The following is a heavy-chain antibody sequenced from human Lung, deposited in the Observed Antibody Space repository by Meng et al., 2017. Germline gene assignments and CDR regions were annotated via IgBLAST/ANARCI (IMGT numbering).Heavy chain of an antibody. CDR2: INHSGST. CDR1: GGSFSDYY. Sequence: QVQPQQGGAERLKPSETLSLPCVVSGGSFSDYYWSWIRQPPGKGLEWIGEINHSGSTNYNPSLESRATISVDTSQNNLSLKLSSVTAADSAVYYCARGPTTMAHDFDYWGQGTLVAVSS. CDR3: ARGPTTMAHDFDY. D-gene: IGHD4-11*01. V-gene: IGHV4-34*01. J-gene: IGHJ4*02.